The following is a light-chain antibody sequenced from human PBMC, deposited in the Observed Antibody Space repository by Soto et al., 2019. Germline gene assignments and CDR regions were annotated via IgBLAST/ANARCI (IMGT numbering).Light chain of an antibody. J-gene: IGLJ3*02. CDR3: CSYAGSSTWV. Sequence: QSALTQPASVSGSPGQSITISCTGTRSDIGRYNSIAWYQQHPGKAPRVMIFEDTKRPSGLSNRFSASESGFTAALPISGLQAEDEDYYYCCSYAGSSTWVFGGGTKVTVL. V-gene: IGLV2-23*01. CDR1: RSDIGRYNS. CDR2: EDT.